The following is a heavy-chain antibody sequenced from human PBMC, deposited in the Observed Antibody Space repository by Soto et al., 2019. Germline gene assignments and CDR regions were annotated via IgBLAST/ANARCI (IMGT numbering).Heavy chain of an antibody. CDR1: GLTFSASA. CDR3: CRHDARWGSCDS. V-gene: IGHV3-73*01. CDR2: IRNKADKYAT. D-gene: IGHD2-21*01. J-gene: IGHJ5*01. Sequence: ESLKISCVASGLTFSASAMHWVRQASGKGLEWVGRIRNKADKYATVYAAPVQGRFTISRDDSKSMAYLQMNSLKTEDTAVYYCCRHDARWGSCDS.